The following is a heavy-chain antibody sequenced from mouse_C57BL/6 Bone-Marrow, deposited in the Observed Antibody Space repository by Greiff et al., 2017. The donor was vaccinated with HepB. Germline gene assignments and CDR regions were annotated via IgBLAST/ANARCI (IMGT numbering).Heavy chain of an antibody. J-gene: IGHJ4*01. CDR3: ARDLKGNAMDY. Sequence: EVHLVESGGGLVKPGGSLKLSCAASGFTFSDYGMHWVRQAPEKGLEWVAYISSGSSTIYYADTVKGRFTISRDNAKNTLFLQMTSLRSEDTAMYYCARDLKGNAMDYWGQGTSVTVSS. V-gene: IGHV5-17*01. CDR2: ISSGSSTI. CDR1: GFTFSDYG.